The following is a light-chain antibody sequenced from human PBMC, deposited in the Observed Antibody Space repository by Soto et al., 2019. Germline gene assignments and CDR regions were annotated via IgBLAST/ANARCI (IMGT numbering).Light chain of an antibody. CDR3: SSYTSSTFYV. Sequence: QSVLTQPPSASGSPGESVTISCTGTKNDIGVYDFCSWYQHHPGKAPRLIIYEVVQRPSGVPDRFSGSKSGNTASLTVSGLQAGDEAHYYCSSYTSSTFYVFGTGTKVTVL. J-gene: IGLJ1*01. V-gene: IGLV2-8*01. CDR2: EVV. CDR1: KNDIGVYDF.